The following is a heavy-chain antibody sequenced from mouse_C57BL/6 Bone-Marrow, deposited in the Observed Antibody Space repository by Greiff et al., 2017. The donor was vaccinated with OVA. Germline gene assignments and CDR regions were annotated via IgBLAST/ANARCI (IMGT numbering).Heavy chain of an antibody. CDR1: GFTFSSYA. CDR3: AREGLYVDY. CDR2: ISDGGSYT. J-gene: IGHJ2*01. V-gene: IGHV5-4*01. Sequence: EVKLVESGGGLVKPGGSLKLSCAASGFTFSSYAMSWVRQTPEKRLEWVATISDGGSYTYYPDNVKGRFTITRDNAKNNLYLQMSHLKSEDTAMYYCAREGLYVDYWGQGTTLTVSS.